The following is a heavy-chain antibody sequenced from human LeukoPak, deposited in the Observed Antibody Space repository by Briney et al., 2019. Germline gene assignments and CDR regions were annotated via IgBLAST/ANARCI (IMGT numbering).Heavy chain of an antibody. V-gene: IGHV3-11*04. D-gene: IGHD3-22*01. J-gene: IGHJ6*03. CDR1: GFTFSDYY. Sequence: GGSLRLSCAASGFTFSDYYMSWIRQAPGKGLEWVSYISSSGSTVYYADSVKGRFTISRDNAKNSLYLHMNSLRAEDTAVYYCARQKNYYDRTAYLYFYYMDVWGKGTTVTISS. CDR2: ISSSGSTV. CDR3: ARQKNYYDRTAYLYFYYMDV.